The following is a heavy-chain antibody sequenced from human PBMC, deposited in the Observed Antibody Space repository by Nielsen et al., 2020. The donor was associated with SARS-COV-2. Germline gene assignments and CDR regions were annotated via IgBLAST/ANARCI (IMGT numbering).Heavy chain of an antibody. Sequence: GESLKISCVASEFTFSGSAMHWVRQAPGKGLEWVSYISSSGSTIYYADSVKGRFTISRDNAKNSLYLQMNSLRAEDTAVYYCAKGEEDSSGWYSGWLGYNRAVLFDYWGQVTLVTVSS. CDR1: EFTFSGSA. V-gene: IGHV3-48*03. J-gene: IGHJ4*02. CDR2: ISSSGSTI. CDR3: AKGEEDSSGWYSGWLGYNRAVLFDY. D-gene: IGHD6-19*01.